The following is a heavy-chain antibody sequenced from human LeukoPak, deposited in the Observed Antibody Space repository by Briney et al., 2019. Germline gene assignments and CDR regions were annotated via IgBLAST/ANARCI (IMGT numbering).Heavy chain of an antibody. D-gene: IGHD2-15*01. CDR1: GGTFSSYA. CDR3: ASDIVVVVAARNRWFDP. V-gene: IGHV1-69*04. J-gene: IGHJ5*02. CDR2: IIPILGIA. Sequence: SVKVSCKASGGTFSSYAISWVRQAPGQGLEWMGRIIPILGIANYAQKFQGRVTITADKSTSTAYMELSSLRSEDTAVYYCASDIVVVVAARNRWFDPWGQGTLVTVSS.